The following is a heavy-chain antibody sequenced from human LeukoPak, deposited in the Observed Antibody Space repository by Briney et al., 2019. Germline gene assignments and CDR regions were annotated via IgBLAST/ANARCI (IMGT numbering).Heavy chain of an antibody. CDR2: FDPEDGET. Sequence: ASVKVSCKVSGYTLTELSMHWVRQAPGKGLEWMGGFDPEDGETIYAQKFQGRVTMTEDTSTDTAYMELSSLRSEDTAVYYCAKAPCSSTSCYLDYWGQGTLVTVSS. CDR3: AKAPCSSTSCYLDY. J-gene: IGHJ4*02. V-gene: IGHV1-24*01. D-gene: IGHD2-2*01. CDR1: GYTLTELS.